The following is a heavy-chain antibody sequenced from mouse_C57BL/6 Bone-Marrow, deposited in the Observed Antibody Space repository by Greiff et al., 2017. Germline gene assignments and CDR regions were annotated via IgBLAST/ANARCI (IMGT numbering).Heavy chain of an antibody. CDR1: GYSFTDYN. CDR3: AREGIYYGNYYFDY. Sequence: EVKLQQSGPELVKPGASVKISCKASGYSFTDYNMNWVKQSNGKRLEWIGVINPNYGTTSYNQKFKGKATLTVDQSSSTAYMQLNSLTSEDSAVYYCAREGIYYGNYYFDYWGQGTTLTVSS. D-gene: IGHD2-1*01. J-gene: IGHJ2*01. CDR2: INPNYGTT. V-gene: IGHV1-39*01.